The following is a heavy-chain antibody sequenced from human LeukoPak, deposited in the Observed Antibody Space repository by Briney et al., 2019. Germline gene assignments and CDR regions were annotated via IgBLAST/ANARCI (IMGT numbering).Heavy chain of an antibody. Sequence: PGGSLRLSCAASGFTFSSYGMSWVRQAPGKGLEWVSAISGSGGSTYYADSVKGRFTISRDNSKNTLYLQMNSLRAEDTAVYYCAKGRFGESLYYYYMDVWGKGTTVTISS. CDR3: AKGRFGESLYYYYMDV. D-gene: IGHD3-10*01. V-gene: IGHV3-23*01. J-gene: IGHJ6*03. CDR1: GFTFSSYG. CDR2: ISGSGGST.